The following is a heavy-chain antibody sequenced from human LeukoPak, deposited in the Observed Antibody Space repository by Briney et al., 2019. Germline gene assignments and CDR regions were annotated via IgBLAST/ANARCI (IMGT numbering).Heavy chain of an antibody. D-gene: IGHD6-13*01. CDR3: ARSLPPAAGRKNWFDP. V-gene: IGHV6-1*01. Sequence: SQTLSLTCAISGDSVSSNSAAWNWIRQSPSRGLEWLGRTYYRSKWYNDYAVSVKSRITINPDTSKNQFSLQLNSVTPEDTAVYYCARSLPPAAGRKNWFDPWGQGTLVTVSS. CDR1: GDSVSSNSAA. CDR2: TYYRSKWYN. J-gene: IGHJ5*02.